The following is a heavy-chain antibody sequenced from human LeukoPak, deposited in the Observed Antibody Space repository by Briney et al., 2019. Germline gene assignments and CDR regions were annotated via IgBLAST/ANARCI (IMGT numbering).Heavy chain of an antibody. V-gene: IGHV4-39*01. CDR1: GVSISSSNSY. CDR2: IYYSGNT. Sequence: MASETLSLTCTVSGVSISSSNSYWGWIRQPPGKGLEWIGSIYYSGNTYYNASLKSQFSISIDTSKNQFSLRLTSVTAADTAVYYCARQTGSGLFILPGGQGTLVTVSS. D-gene: IGHD3/OR15-3a*01. CDR3: ARQTGSGLFILP. J-gene: IGHJ4*02.